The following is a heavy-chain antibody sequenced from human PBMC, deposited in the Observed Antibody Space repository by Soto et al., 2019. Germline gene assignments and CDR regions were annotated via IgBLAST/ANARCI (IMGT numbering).Heavy chain of an antibody. Sequence: QVQLVESGGGVVQPGRSLRLSCAASGFTFSNYGMHWVRQAPGKGLEWVAVIWVDGSNKYYADSVEGRFTISRDNSKNTQDLQMNSLRAEDTAVYYCARESGLGYYDSSGYFYIPMWTLDYWGQGTLVSVSS. CDR2: IWVDGSNK. J-gene: IGHJ4*02. CDR3: ARESGLGYYDSSGYFYIPMWTLDY. CDR1: GFTFSNYG. D-gene: IGHD3-22*01. V-gene: IGHV3-33*01.